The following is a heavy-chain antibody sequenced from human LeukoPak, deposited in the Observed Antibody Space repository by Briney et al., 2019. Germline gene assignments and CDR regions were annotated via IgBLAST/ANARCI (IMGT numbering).Heavy chain of an antibody. J-gene: IGHJ4*02. CDR1: GFTFSSFA. D-gene: IGHD3-16*01. CDR3: AKDSSIAPRLGDY. Sequence: GGSLRLSCAASGFTFSSFAMSWVRQAPGKGLEWVSAISGSGGSTYYADSVKGRFTISRDNSKNTLYLQMNSLRAEDTAVYYCAKDSSIAPRLGDYWGQGTLVTVSS. V-gene: IGHV3-23*01. CDR2: ISGSGGST.